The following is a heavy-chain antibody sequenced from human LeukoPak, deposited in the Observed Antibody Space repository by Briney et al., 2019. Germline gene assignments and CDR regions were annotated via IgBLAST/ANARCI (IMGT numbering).Heavy chain of an antibody. Sequence: SETLSLTCAVCGGSFSGYYWSWIRQPPGKGLEWIGEINHSGSTNYNPSLKSRVTISVDTSKSQFSLKLSSVTAADTAVYYCARGVGSSSWYNWFDPWGQGTLVTVSS. J-gene: IGHJ5*02. D-gene: IGHD6-13*01. CDR2: INHSGST. CDR3: ARGVGSSSWYNWFDP. V-gene: IGHV4-34*01. CDR1: GGSFSGYY.